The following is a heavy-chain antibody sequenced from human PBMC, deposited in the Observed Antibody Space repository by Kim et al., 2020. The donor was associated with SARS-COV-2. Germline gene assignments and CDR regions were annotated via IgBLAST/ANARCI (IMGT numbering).Heavy chain of an antibody. CDR2: IWFDGSEK. D-gene: IGHD3-22*01. J-gene: IGHJ5*01. V-gene: IGHV3-33*01. Sequence: GGSLRLSCTASGFTFSSYAMHWVRQAPGKGLEWVAGIWFDGSEKLYGNSVKGRFSISRGNSKSAVFLQMNNVRPEDTAVYFCARDPYSSSFYGWFDSWGQGALVTVSS. CDR3: ARDPYSSSFYGWFDS. CDR1: GFTFSSYA.